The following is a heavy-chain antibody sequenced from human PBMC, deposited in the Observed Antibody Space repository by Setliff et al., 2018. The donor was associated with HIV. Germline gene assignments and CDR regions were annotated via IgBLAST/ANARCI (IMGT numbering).Heavy chain of an antibody. V-gene: IGHV4-4*09. J-gene: IGHJ4*02. CDR3: ARLGRAIDDGGSSLRLDF. Sequence: PSETLSLTCVVSDDSFSNYDWTWIRQSPGKALEWIGYISSSGTTTYNPSLRSRVTISIETSNTRFSLWLRSATAADTATYFCARLGRAIDDGGSSLRLDFWGQGMLDTVSS. CDR2: ISSSGTT. D-gene: IGHD2-21*01. CDR1: DDSFSNYD.